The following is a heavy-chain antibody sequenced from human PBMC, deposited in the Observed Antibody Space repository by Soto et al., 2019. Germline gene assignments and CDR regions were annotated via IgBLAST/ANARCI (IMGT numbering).Heavy chain of an antibody. CDR2: INAGNGNT. Sequence: ASVKVSCKASGYTFTSYDMHWVRQAPGQRLEWMGWINAGNGNTKYSQKFQGRVTITRDTSASTAYMELSSLRSEDTAVYYCARDQEGITMVRGVNVLVRWFDPWGQGTLVTVSS. V-gene: IGHV1-3*01. J-gene: IGHJ5*02. D-gene: IGHD3-10*01. CDR1: GYTFTSYD. CDR3: ARDQEGITMVRGVNVLVRWFDP.